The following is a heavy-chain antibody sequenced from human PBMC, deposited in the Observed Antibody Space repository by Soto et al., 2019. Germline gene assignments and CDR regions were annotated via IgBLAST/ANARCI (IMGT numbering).Heavy chain of an antibody. CDR3: AREENYDILTGPPID. J-gene: IGHJ4*02. V-gene: IGHV1-69*04. CDR2: IIPILGIA. D-gene: IGHD3-9*01. Sequence: ASVKVSCKASGGTFSSYTISWVRQAPGQGLEWMGRIIPILGIANYAQKFQGRVTITADKSTSTAYMELSSLRSEDTAVYYCAREENYDILTGPPIDWGQGTLVTVSS. CDR1: GGTFSSYT.